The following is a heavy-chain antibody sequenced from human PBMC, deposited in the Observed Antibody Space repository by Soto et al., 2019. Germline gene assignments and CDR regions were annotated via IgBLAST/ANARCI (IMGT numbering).Heavy chain of an antibody. Sequence: SETLHPSFAVSGDPISSSKWWCWVRQPPGKGLEWIGEIYHSGSTNYNPSLKSRVIISVDKSKNQFSLKLSSVTDADTAVYYCARGERQQQRDYWGQGTLVTVS. CDR2: IYHSGST. D-gene: IGHD6-13*01. V-gene: IGHV4-4*02. CDR3: ARGERQQQRDY. J-gene: IGHJ4*02. CDR1: GDPISSSKW.